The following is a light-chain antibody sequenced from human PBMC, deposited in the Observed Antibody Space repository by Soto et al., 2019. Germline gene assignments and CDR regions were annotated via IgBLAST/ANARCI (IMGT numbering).Light chain of an antibody. CDR2: DAS. CDR1: QSIGTY. Sequence: ETVMTQSPPTLPLSPGERAIVSCRASQSIGTYLAWYQTKRGKSPRLLIYDASTRATGIPARLSGGGSGTEFTLPISSLQPDDFASYYCQQYNSYRTFGQGTKVDI. J-gene: IGKJ1*01. CDR3: QQYNSYRT. V-gene: IGKV3-15*01.